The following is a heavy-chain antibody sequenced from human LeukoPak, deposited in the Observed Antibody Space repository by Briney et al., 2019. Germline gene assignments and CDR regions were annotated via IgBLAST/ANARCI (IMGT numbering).Heavy chain of an antibody. CDR2: IIPIFGTA. CDR3: ASSSVAGTVDY. D-gene: IGHD6-19*01. J-gene: IGHJ4*02. V-gene: IGHV1-69*05. CDR1: VGAFRSYA. Sequence: GASVKVSCKASVGAFRSYAISWVRQAPGQGLEWMGRIIPIFGTANYAQKFQGRVTIITDESTSTAYMELSSLRSEDTAVYYYASSSVAGTVDYWGQGTLVTVSS.